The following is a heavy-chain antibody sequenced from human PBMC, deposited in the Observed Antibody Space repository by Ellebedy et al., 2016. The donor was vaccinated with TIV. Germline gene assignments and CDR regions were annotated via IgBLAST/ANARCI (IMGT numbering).Heavy chain of an antibody. Sequence: GGSLRLSCAASGFTFSGYSMNWVRQAPGKGLEWVSHISSSGSSMYYADSVKGRFTISRDNARNSLHLQMNALRAEDTAVYYCARDTGTTPYFDYWGQGALVTVSS. CDR3: ARDTGTTPYFDY. D-gene: IGHD1-1*01. J-gene: IGHJ4*02. V-gene: IGHV3-48*04. CDR2: ISSSGSSM. CDR1: GFTFSGYS.